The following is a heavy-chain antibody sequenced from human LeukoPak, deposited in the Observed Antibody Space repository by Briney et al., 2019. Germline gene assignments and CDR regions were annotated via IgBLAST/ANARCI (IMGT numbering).Heavy chain of an antibody. J-gene: IGHJ6*02. V-gene: IGHV1-8*01. Sequence: ASVRVSCKASGYTFTNYDVNWVRQATGQGLEWMGWMNPTSGKAGFAQRFQGRVSMTRNISISTAYMELSSLRSEDTAVYYCARDFFDGHGYTFYYYGMDVWGQGTTVTVSS. CDR2: MNPTSGKA. CDR1: GYTFTNYD. D-gene: IGHD3-22*01. CDR3: ARDFFDGHGYTFYYYGMDV.